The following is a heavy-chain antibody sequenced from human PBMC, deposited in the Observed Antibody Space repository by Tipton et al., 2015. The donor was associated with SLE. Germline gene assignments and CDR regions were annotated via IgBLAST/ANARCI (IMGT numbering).Heavy chain of an antibody. J-gene: IGHJ3*02. D-gene: IGHD5-12*01. CDR3: ARSLRYSGAFDI. CDR2: IYSGGST. V-gene: IGHV3-53*01. CDR1: GFTVSSNY. Sequence: GSLRLSCAASGFTVSSNYMSWVRQAPGKGLEWVSVIYSGGSTYYADSVKGRFTISRDNAKNSLYLQMNSLRAEDTAVYYCARSLRYSGAFDIWGQGTMVTVSS.